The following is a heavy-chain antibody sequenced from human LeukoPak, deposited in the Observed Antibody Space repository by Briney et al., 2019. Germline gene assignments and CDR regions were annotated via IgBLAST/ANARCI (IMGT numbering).Heavy chain of an antibody. CDR3: AREAPGYSSSWYVY. CDR1: GFTFSSYW. J-gene: IGHJ4*02. D-gene: IGHD6-13*01. Sequence: GGSLRLSCAASGFTFSSYWMSWVRQAPGKGLEWVANIKQDGSEKYYVDSVKGRFTISRDNAKNSLYLQMNSLRAEDTAVYYCAREAPGYSSSWYVYWAQGTLVTVSS. V-gene: IGHV3-7*01. CDR2: IKQDGSEK.